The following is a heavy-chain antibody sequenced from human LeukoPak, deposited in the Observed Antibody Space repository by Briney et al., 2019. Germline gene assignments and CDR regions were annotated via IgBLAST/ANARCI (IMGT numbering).Heavy chain of an antibody. CDR3: ARGGDTAETAFDY. D-gene: IGHD2-21*02. CDR1: GFTFSTYA. J-gene: IGHJ4*02. V-gene: IGHV3-33*01. CDR2: IWHDGSNK. Sequence: PGGSLRLSCAASGFTFSTYAMHWVRQAPGKGLEWVAFIWHDGSNKYYSDSVKGRFAISRDNSKNTIYLQLNSLRADDTALYYCARGGDTAETAFDYWGQGTLVTV.